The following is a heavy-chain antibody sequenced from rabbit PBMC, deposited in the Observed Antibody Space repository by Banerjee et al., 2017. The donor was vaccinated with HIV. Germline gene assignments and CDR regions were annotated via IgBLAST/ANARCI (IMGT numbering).Heavy chain of an antibody. Sequence: QSLEESGGDLVKPEGSLTLTCTASGFSFSNKYVMCWVRQAPGKGLEWIACIYVGSSGSTYYASWAKGRFTISKTSSTTVTLQMTSLTAADTATYFCARDLAGVIGWNFNLWGQGTLVTVS. V-gene: IGHV1S40*01. D-gene: IGHD4-1*01. CDR1: GFSFSNKYV. CDR2: IYVGSSGST. CDR3: ARDLAGVIGWNFNL. J-gene: IGHJ4*01.